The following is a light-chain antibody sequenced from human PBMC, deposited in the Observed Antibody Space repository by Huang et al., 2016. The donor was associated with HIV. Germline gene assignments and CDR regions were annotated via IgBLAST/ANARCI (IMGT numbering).Light chain of an antibody. CDR3: QQYNAYPWT. V-gene: IGKV1-5*03. J-gene: IGKJ1*01. CDR2: KAA. CDR1: QTITWW. Sequence: DIQMTQSPSTLSASIGDRVTITCRASQTITWWLAWYQQKPGKAPKVLIYKAASLESGVPSRFIGGGSGTEFTLTISSLQPDDFATYYCQQYNAYPWTFGQGTKVEI.